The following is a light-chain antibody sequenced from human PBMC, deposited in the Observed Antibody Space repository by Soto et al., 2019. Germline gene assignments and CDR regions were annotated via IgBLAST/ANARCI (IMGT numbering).Light chain of an antibody. CDR1: QSIGTY. V-gene: IGKV1-39*01. J-gene: IGKJ4*02. CDR2: GAS. Sequence: DIQMTQSPSSLSASVGDRVTITCRASQSIGTYLNWYQQKPGTAPKVVIHGASSLQSGVPSRFRGGGPGTEFTLTISSLQPQDFAPSYCQQSYTAPFLTFGGGTRVEIK. CDR3: QQSYTAPFLT.